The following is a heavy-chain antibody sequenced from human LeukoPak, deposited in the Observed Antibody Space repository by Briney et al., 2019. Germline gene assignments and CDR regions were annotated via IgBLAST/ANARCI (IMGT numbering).Heavy chain of an antibody. CDR3: AKDLGWELPAEAY. Sequence: PGGSLRLSCVASGFTFEKYVMNWVRQAPGKGLEWLATIYGSGVSISYADSVKGRFTISRDNSNNPLYLQMNSLRAEDTAMYFCAKDLGWELPAEAYWGQGILVTVSS. V-gene: IGHV3-23*01. D-gene: IGHD1-26*01. J-gene: IGHJ4*02. CDR2: IYGSGVSI. CDR1: GFTFEKYV.